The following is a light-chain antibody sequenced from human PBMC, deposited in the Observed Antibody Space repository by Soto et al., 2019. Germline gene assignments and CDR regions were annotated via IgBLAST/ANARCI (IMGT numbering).Light chain of an antibody. CDR1: QSMRTY. Sequence: DIQITQSPASLSASVVDRVTITCRASQSMRTYLNWYQQKPGKAPNLLIHAASSLQSGVPSRFSGSGSGTDFTLTISSLQPEDFATYYCQQSYSTPWTFGQGTKVDIK. J-gene: IGKJ1*01. CDR3: QQSYSTPWT. V-gene: IGKV1-39*01. CDR2: AAS.